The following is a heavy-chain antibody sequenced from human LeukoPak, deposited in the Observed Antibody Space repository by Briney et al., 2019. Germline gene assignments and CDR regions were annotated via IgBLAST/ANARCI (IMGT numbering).Heavy chain of an antibody. Sequence: ASVKVSCKASGYTFTGYYIHWVRQAPGQGLEWMGWINPDSGGTNYAQKFQGRVTMTRDMSTSTVYMELSSLRSEDTAVYYCATGTTGTGTKNFDYWGQGTLVTVSS. CDR3: ATGTTGTGTKNFDY. V-gene: IGHV1-2*02. D-gene: IGHD1-1*01. CDR2: INPDSGGT. J-gene: IGHJ4*02. CDR1: GYTFTGYY.